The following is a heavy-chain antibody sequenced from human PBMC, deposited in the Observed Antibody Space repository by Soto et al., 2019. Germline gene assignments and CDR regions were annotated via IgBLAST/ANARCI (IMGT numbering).Heavy chain of an antibody. V-gene: IGHV4-4*02. D-gene: IGHD3-22*01. CDR1: GGSISSSNW. J-gene: IGHJ4*02. CDR3: AKSPKVISTSFDY. Sequence: SETLSLTCAVSGGSISSSNWWSWVRQPPGKGLEWIGEIYHSGSTNYNPSLKSRVTISVDKSKNQFSLKLSSVTAADTAVYYCAKSPKVISTSFDYWGQGSLVTVSS. CDR2: IYHSGST.